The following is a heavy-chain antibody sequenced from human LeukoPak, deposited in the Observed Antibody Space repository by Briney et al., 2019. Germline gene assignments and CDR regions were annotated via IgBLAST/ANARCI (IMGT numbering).Heavy chain of an antibody. J-gene: IGHJ4*02. D-gene: IGHD3-16*02. CDR1: GFTFSSFD. CDR3: AKDFRGGSYLDY. V-gene: IGHV3-23*01. Sequence: GGSLRLSCIASGFTFSSFDLSWVRQAPGKGLEWVSAISVSGGSTYYADSVKARFTISRDNSKNTLYLQMNSLRAEDTAVYYCAKDFRGGSYLDYWGQGTLVTVSS. CDR2: ISVSGGST.